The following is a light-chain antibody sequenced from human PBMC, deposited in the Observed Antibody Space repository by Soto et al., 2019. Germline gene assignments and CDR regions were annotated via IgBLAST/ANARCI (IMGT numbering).Light chain of an antibody. Sequence: DIVMTQSPDSLAVSLGERATINCKSSQSVLYSSNNKNYLAWYQQKPGQPPKLLIYWASTRESGVPDRFSGSGSGTDFTLTISDLQAEDVAVYYCLQYYSHPRIFGQGTKLEIK. CDR2: WAS. V-gene: IGKV4-1*01. J-gene: IGKJ2*01. CDR3: LQYYSHPRI. CDR1: QSVLYSSNNKNY.